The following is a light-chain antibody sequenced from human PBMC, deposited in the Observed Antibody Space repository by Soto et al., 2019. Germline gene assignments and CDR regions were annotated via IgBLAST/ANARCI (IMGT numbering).Light chain of an antibody. CDR1: QSITNR. J-gene: IGKJ1*01. CDR3: HRYGGLWA. Sequence: DIQMTQSPSTLSASVGDRVTITCRASQSITNRLAWYQQKPGKAPKVLIYDASSLEIGVPSRFSGSGSGTEFFLSITSLQPEDFTTYWCHRYGGLWAFRQGTKVEIK. CDR2: DAS. V-gene: IGKV1-5*01.